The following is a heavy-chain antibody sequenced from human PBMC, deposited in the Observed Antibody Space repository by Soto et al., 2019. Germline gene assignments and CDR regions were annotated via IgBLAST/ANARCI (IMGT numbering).Heavy chain of an antibody. CDR1: GGSISSSSYY. V-gene: IGHV4-39*01. CDR3: ARRLYYDSSGFEGGGMDV. J-gene: IGHJ6*02. D-gene: IGHD3-22*01. CDR2: IYYSGST. Sequence: QLQLQESGPGLVKPSETLSLTCTVSGGSISSSSYYWGWIRQPPGKGLEWIGSIYYSGSTYYNPSLKRRVTISVNTSKNKFSQKLSSVTAADTAVYYCARRLYYDSSGFEGGGMDVWGQGTTVTVSS.